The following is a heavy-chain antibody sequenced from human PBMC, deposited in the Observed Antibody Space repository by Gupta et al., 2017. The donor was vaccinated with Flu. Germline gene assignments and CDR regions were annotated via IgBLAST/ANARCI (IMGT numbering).Heavy chain of an antibody. CDR3: ARDRTSGWQRFFDY. D-gene: IGHD6-19*01. J-gene: IGHJ4*02. Sequence: EVQLVESGGGLVQPGGSLRLSCAASGFTFTNYWMHWVRQALGKGLVWVSRINIDSTTTTYADSVKGRFTISRDNAKNMLYLQMNSLRADDTAVYYCARDRTSGWQRFFDYWGQGNLVTVSS. CDR1: GFTFTNYW. CDR2: INIDSTTT. V-gene: IGHV3-74*03.